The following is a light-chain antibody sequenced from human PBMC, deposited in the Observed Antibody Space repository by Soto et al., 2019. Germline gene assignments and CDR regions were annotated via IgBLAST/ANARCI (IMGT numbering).Light chain of an antibody. CDR3: QQSYSTPFP. CDR2: AAS. J-gene: IGKJ3*01. V-gene: IGKV1-39*01. CDR1: QSISSY. Sequence: DIQMTQSPSSLSASVGDRVTITCRASQSISSYLNWYQQKPGKAPKLLIYAASSLQSGVPSRFSGSGSGTDFTLTISSLQPEDFATYYWQQSYSTPFPFGPGTTVDIK.